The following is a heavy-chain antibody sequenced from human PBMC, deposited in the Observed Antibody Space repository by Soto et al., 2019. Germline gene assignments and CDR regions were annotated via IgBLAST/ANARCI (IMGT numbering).Heavy chain of an antibody. CDR3: ALVRYYDSSGYYYYYYGMDV. V-gene: IGHV3-74*01. D-gene: IGHD3-22*01. CDR1: GFTFSSYW. CDR2: INSDGSST. Sequence: GGSLRLSCAASGFTFSSYWMHWVRQAPGKGLVWVSRINSDGSSTSYADSVKGRFTISRDNAKNTLYLQMNSLRAEDTAVYYCALVRYYDSSGYYYYYYGMDVWGQGTTVTVSS. J-gene: IGHJ6*02.